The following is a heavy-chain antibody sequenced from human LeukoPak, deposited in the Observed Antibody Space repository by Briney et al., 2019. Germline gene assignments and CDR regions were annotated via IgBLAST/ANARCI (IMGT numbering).Heavy chain of an antibody. Sequence: GGSLRLSCAASGFTFSSYNMNWVRQAPRKGLEWVSSITSGSSYIYYADSVKGRFTISRDNSKNTLYLQMSSLRAEDTAVYYCAKGGGFDWLNYYYMDVWGKGTTVIISS. D-gene: IGHD3-9*01. CDR3: AKGGGFDWLNYYYMDV. V-gene: IGHV3-21*04. CDR1: GFTFSSYN. CDR2: ITSGSSYI. J-gene: IGHJ6*03.